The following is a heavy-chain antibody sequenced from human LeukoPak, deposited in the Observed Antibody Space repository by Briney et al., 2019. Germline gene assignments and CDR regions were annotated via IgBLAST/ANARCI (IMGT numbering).Heavy chain of an antibody. Sequence: GRTLRLPCAASAFTHSLQVMRWATHPPTKALEWVSDIRGQGGSTYYADFVKGRFTISRDNSKKTLYLQMNSLRAEDTAVYYCQATPRTYYYDRGEYNWFDPWGQGTLVTVSS. CDR2: IRGQGGST. CDR1: AFTHSLQV. J-gene: IGHJ5*02. V-gene: IGHV3-23*01. D-gene: IGHD3-22*01. CDR3: QATPRTYYYDRGEYNWFDP.